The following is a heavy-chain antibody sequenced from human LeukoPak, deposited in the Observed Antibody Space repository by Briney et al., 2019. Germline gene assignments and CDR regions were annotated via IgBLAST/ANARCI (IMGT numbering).Heavy chain of an antibody. D-gene: IGHD2-15*01. J-gene: IGHJ4*02. Sequence: SVKVSCKASGGTFSSYAISWVRRAPGQGLEWMGGIIPIFGTANYAQKFQGRVTITADESTSTAYMELSSLRSEDTAVYYCARGSLRYCSGGSCHYFDYWGQGTLVTVSS. CDR2: IIPIFGTA. CDR1: GGTFSSYA. V-gene: IGHV1-69*13. CDR3: ARGSLRYCSGGSCHYFDY.